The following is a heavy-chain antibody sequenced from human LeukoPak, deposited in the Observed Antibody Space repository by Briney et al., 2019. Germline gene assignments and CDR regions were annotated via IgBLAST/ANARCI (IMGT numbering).Heavy chain of an antibody. CDR1: VFTFDDYA. J-gene: IGHJ4*02. CDR2: ISWDGGST. V-gene: IGHV3-43D*03. Sequence: GGSLRLACAASVFTFDDYAMGWVRQAPGKGLEWVSLISWDGGSTYYADSVKGRFTISRDNSKNTLYLQMNSLRADDTAVYYCAKVRYQLLIDYWGQGTLVTVSS. D-gene: IGHD2-2*01. CDR3: AKVRYQLLIDY.